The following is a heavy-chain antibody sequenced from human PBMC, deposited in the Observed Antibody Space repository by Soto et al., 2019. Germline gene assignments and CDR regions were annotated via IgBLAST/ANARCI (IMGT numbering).Heavy chain of an antibody. D-gene: IGHD4-17*01. Sequence: GGSLRLSCAASGFTFSYYSMNWVRQAPGKGLEWVSYISSGTSTIYYADSVKGRFTISRDNAKNSLYLQMNSLRAEDTAVYYCARSTTVTTTTYYYYMDVWGKGTTVTVSS. CDR3: ARSTTVTTTTYYYYMDV. CDR2: ISSGTSTI. CDR1: GFTFSYYS. J-gene: IGHJ6*03. V-gene: IGHV3-48*01.